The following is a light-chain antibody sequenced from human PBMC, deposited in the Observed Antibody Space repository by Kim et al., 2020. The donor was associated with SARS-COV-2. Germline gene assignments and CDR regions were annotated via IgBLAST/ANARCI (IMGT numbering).Light chain of an antibody. CDR1: SLRTYY. J-gene: IGLJ3*02. CDR2: GKN. V-gene: IGLV3-19*01. CDR3: NSRDSSGNHWV. Sequence: AVGKTVRIKHKGYSLRTYYASWYQQKPGQAPVLVIYGKNNRPSGIPDRFAGSSSGNTASLTITGAQAEDEADYYCNSRDSSGNHWVFGGGTQLTVL.